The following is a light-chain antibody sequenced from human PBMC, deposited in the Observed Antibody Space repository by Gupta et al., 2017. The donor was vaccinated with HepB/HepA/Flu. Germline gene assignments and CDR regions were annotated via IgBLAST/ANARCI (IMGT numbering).Light chain of an antibody. J-gene: IGKJ4*02. V-gene: IGKV3-11*01. CDR1: QSVSSY. CDR2: DAS. Sequence: EIVLTQSPATLSLSPGERTTLSCRASQSVSSYSAGYQQKPGQAPRLLIYDASNRATGIPARFSGSGAGTDVSLTISSLEPEDFAVYYCQQRSNWPPLTFGGGTKVEIK. CDR3: QQRSNWPPLT.